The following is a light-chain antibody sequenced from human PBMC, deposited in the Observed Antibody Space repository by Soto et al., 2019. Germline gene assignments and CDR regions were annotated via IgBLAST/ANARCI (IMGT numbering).Light chain of an antibody. Sequence: AIRMTQSPSSFSASTGDRVTITCRASQAISSYLAWYQQKPGKAPKLLIYAAATLQRGAQSRFSASGSGTDFTLTISRLQSEDFATYYCQQYLSYPYTFGQGTKLEI. J-gene: IGKJ2*01. CDR1: QAISSY. V-gene: IGKV1-8*01. CDR2: AAA. CDR3: QQYLSYPYT.